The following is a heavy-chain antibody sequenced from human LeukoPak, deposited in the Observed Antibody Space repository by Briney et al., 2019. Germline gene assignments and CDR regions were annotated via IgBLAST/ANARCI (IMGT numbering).Heavy chain of an antibody. Sequence: GGSLRLSCAASGFTFSSYGFHWVRQAPGKGLEWVAVIKYDGSNQYYADSVKGRFTISRDNSKNTQYLQMNSLRAEDTAVYYCARDSATGTFDNWGQGSLVTVSS. CDR3: ARDSATGTFDN. J-gene: IGHJ4*02. CDR1: GFTFSSYG. V-gene: IGHV3-33*01. CDR2: IKYDGSNQ. D-gene: IGHD1-1*01.